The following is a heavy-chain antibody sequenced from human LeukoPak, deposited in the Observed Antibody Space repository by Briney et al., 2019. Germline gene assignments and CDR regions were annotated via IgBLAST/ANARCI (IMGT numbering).Heavy chain of an antibody. D-gene: IGHD3-9*01. J-gene: IGHJ3*02. Sequence: LRLSCAASGFTFSSYEMNWVRQPPGKGLEWIGEINHSGSTNYNPSLKSRVTISVDTSKNQFSLKLSSVTAADTAVYYCARGALLTGYYPDAFDIWGQGTMVTVSS. V-gene: IGHV4-34*01. CDR2: INHSGST. CDR1: GFTFSSYE. CDR3: ARGALLTGYYPDAFDI.